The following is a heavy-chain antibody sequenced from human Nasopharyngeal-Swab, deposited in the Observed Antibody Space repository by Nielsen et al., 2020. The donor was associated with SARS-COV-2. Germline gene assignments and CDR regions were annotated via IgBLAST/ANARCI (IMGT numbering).Heavy chain of an antibody. D-gene: IGHD1-26*01. Sequence: GESLQISCVATGFTFRLPAMHWVRQAPGKGLEWVAVISDDGSTKFYADSVMGRFTVSRDNSKNTVHLQMNSLRSDDKAMYYCARDGGSRSQFDYWGQGTLVTVSS. CDR2: ISDDGSTK. V-gene: IGHV3-30-3*01. J-gene: IGHJ4*02. CDR1: GFTFRLPA. CDR3: ARDGGSRSQFDY.